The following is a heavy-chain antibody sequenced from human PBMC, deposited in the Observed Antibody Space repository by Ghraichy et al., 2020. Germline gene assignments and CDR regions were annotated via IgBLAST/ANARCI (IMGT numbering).Heavy chain of an antibody. CDR3: AKDQYYYDSSGYYREYFQH. CDR1: GFTFSSYA. Sequence: LSLTCAASGFTFSSYAMSWVRQAPGKGLEWVSAISGSGGSTYYADSVKGRFTISRDNSKNTLYLQMNSLRAEDTAVYYCAKDQYYYDSSGYYREYFQHWGQGTLVTVSS. CDR2: ISGSGGST. J-gene: IGHJ1*01. V-gene: IGHV3-23*01. D-gene: IGHD3-22*01.